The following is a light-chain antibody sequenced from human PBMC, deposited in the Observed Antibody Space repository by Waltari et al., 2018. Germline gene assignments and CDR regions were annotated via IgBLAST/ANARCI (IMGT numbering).Light chain of an antibody. CDR2: WGS. Sequence: DIVMTQSPDSLAVSLGERATINCKSSQTVLYRDNNKNYLTWYQQKPGQPPKLLFSWGSIRESGVPDRLSASGSGTDFTLTISSLQAEDVAVYYCHQHYTTPWTFGQGTKVEIK. CDR3: HQHYTTPWT. V-gene: IGKV4-1*01. CDR1: QTVLYRDNNKNY. J-gene: IGKJ1*01.